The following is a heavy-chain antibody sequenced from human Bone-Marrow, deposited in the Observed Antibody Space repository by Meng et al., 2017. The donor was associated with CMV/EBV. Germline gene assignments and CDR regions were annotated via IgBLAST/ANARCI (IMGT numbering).Heavy chain of an antibody. CDR1: GFTFSSYA. J-gene: IGHJ4*02. V-gene: IGHV3-23*01. CDR2: ISGSGGST. D-gene: IGHD2-2*01. CDR3: AKEGGIVVVPAEIDY. Sequence: GESLKISCAASGFTFSSYAMSWVRQAPGKGLEWVSAISGSGGSTYYADSVKGRFTISRDNSKNTLYLQMNSLRAEDTAVYYCAKEGGIVVVPAEIDYWGLGTLVTVSS.